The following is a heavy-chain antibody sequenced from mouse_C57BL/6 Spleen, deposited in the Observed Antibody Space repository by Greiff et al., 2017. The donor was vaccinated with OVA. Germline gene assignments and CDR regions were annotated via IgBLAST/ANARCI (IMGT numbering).Heavy chain of an antibody. CDR1: GFNIKDDY. CDR3: TTDSNFDY. J-gene: IGHJ2*01. V-gene: IGHV14-4*01. D-gene: IGHD2-5*01. Sequence: SGAELVRPGASVKLSCTASGFNIKDDYMHWVKQRPEQGLEWIGWIDPENGDTEYASKFQGKATITADTSSDTAYLQLSSLTSEDTAVYYCTTDSNFDYWGQGTTLTVSS. CDR2: IDPENGDT.